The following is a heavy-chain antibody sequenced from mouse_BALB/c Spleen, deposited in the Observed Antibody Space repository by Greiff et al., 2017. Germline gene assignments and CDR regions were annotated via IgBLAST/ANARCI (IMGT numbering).Heavy chain of an antibody. D-gene: IGHD1-1*01. CDR1: GYTFTSYW. CDR2: IYPGSGST. J-gene: IGHJ3*01. Sequence: LKHPGSELVRPGASVKLSCKASGYTFTSYWMHWVKQRPGQGLEWIGNIYPGSGSTNYDEKFKSKATLTVDTSSSTAYMQLSSLTSEDSAVYYCTRSYYYGRLFAYWGQGTLVTVSA. V-gene: IGHV1S22*01. CDR3: TRSYYYGRLFAY.